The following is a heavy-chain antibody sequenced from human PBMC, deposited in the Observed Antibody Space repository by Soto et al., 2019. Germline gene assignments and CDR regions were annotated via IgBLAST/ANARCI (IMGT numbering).Heavy chain of an antibody. D-gene: IGHD2-2*01. J-gene: IGHJ5*02. CDR2: IHYNGNT. V-gene: IGHV4-59*12. CDR3: ARVRGNQLLGWFDP. CDR1: GDSISSYS. Sequence: SETLSLTCTVSGDSISSYSWSWIRQPPGKGLEWIGNIHYNGNTKYSPSLKSRVTMSVDTSKNQFSLKLTSVTAADTAVYYCARVRGNQLLGWFDPWGQGTLVTVSS.